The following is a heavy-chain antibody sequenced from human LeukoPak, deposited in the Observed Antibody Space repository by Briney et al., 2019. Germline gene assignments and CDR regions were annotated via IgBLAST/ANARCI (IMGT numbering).Heavy chain of an antibody. CDR2: ISSNGGST. D-gene: IGHD6-19*01. Sequence: GGSLRLSCSASGFTFSSYAMHWVRQAPGKGLEYVSAISSNGGSTYYADSVKGRFTISRDNAKNSLYLQLNSLRAEDTAVYYCARGPPRVYTTGWYSDFWGQGTLVTVSS. CDR3: ARGPPRVYTTGWYSDF. CDR1: GFTFSSYA. V-gene: IGHV3-64*04. J-gene: IGHJ4*02.